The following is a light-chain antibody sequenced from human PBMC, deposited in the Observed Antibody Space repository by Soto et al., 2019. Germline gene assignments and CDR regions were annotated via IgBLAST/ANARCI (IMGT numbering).Light chain of an antibody. Sequence: QSVLTQPPSVSGAPGQRVTISYTGSSSNIGAAYDVHWYQQLPGTAPKLLIYDDNKRPSGIPDRFSGSKSGTSATLGITGFQTGDEADYYCGSWDSSLSAYVFGTGTKVTVL. CDR1: SSNIGAAYD. CDR3: GSWDSSLSAYV. CDR2: DDN. V-gene: IGLV1-51*01. J-gene: IGLJ1*01.